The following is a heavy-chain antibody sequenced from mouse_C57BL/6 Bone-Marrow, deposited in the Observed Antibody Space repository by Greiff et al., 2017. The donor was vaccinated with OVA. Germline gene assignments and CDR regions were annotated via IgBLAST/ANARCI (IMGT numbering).Heavy chain of an antibody. J-gene: IGHJ1*03. V-gene: IGHV1-85*01. CDR1: GYTFTSYD. CDR2: IYPRDGST. CDR3: AREGTTVVDWYFDV. Sequence: QVQLQQSGPELVKPGASVKLSCKASGYTFTSYDINWVKQRPGQGLEWIGWIYPRDGSTEYNEKFKGKATLTVDTSSSTAYMELHSLTSEDSAVYFCAREGTTVVDWYFDVWGTGTTVTVSS. D-gene: IGHD1-1*01.